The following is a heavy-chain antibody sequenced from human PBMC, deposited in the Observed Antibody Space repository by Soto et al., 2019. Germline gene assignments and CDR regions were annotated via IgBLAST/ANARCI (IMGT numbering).Heavy chain of an antibody. CDR2: ISGGGGST. CDR1: GFTFSSYA. V-gene: IGHV3-23*01. Sequence: PWGSLRLSCAASGFTFSSYAMSWVRQAPGKGLEWVSAISGGGGSTYYADSVKGRFTISRDNSKNTLYLQMNSLRAEDTAVYYCAKKGTTGTTFDYWGQGPMVTISS. CDR3: AKKGTTGTTFDY. J-gene: IGHJ4*02. D-gene: IGHD1-1*01.